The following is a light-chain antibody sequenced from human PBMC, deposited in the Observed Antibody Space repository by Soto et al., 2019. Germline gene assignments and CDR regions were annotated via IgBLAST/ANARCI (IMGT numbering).Light chain of an antibody. V-gene: IGLV1-51*01. CDR2: DND. CDR1: SSNIGRNY. Sequence: QSVLTQPPSVSAAPGQKGTISCSGTSSNIGRNYVAWYQQLPGTAPQLLIYDNDKRPSGIPDRFSGSKSGTSATLGITGLQTGDEADYYCGTWDSSLSDAVVFGEGTKLTVL. CDR3: GTWDSSLSDAVV. J-gene: IGLJ2*01.